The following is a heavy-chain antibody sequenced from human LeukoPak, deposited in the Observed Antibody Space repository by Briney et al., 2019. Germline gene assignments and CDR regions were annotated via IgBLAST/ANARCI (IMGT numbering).Heavy chain of an antibody. D-gene: IGHD3/OR15-3a*01. CDR2: IIPIFGTA. Sequence: ASVKVSCKASGGTFSSYAISWVRQAPGQGLEWMGGIIPIFGTANYAQKFQGRVTITADESTSTAYMELSSLRSEDTAVYYCASFVDPLFGYWGQGTLVTVSS. CDR3: ASFVDPLFGY. V-gene: IGHV1-69*13. CDR1: GGTFSSYA. J-gene: IGHJ4*02.